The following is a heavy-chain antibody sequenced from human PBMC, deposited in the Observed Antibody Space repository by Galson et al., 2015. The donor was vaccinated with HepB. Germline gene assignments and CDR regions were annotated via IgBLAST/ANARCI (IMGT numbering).Heavy chain of an antibody. Sequence: SVKVSCKASGYTFTSYAMHWVRQAPGQRLEWMGWINAGNGNTKYSQKFQGRVTITRDTSASTAYMELSSLRSEDTAVYYCARDRPRYSSSWYKVAFDIWGQGTMVTVSS. V-gene: IGHV1-3*01. CDR1: GYTFTSYA. J-gene: IGHJ3*02. D-gene: IGHD6-13*01. CDR2: INAGNGNT. CDR3: ARDRPRYSSSWYKVAFDI.